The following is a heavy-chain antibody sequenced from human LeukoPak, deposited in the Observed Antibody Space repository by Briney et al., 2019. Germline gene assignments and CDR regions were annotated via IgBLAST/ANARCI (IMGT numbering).Heavy chain of an antibody. J-gene: IGHJ4*02. V-gene: IGHV3-48*02. CDR3: AKSYGNHFDC. CDR2: ISGDGNSI. D-gene: IGHD4-11*01. CDR1: EFTFSIYS. Sequence: GGSLRLSCAASEFTFSIYSMNWVRQAPGKGLEWISYISGDGNSIYYADSVKGRFTISRDNAKSSLCLQMNSLRDEDTAVYYCAKSYGNHFDCWGQGTLVTVSS.